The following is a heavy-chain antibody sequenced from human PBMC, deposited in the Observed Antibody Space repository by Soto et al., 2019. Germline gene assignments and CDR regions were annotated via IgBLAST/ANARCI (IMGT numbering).Heavy chain of an antibody. CDR1: GFTVSSNY. Sequence: PGGSLRLSCAASGFTVSSNYMSWVRQAPGKGLEWVSVIYSGDSTYYADSVKGRFIISRDNSKNTLYLQMNSLRAEDTAVYYCARDPDYYYDYWGQGTLVTSPQ. CDR2: IYSGDST. CDR3: ARDPDYYYDY. V-gene: IGHV3-66*01. D-gene: IGHD4-17*01. J-gene: IGHJ4*02.